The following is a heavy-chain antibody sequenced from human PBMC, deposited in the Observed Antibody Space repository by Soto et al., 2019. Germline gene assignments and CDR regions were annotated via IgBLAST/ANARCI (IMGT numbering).Heavy chain of an antibody. J-gene: IGHJ6*02. D-gene: IGHD3-22*01. CDR2: ISSSSSTI. V-gene: IGHV3-48*02. CDR1: GFTFSSYS. CDR3: ARDYYDRSGYYYYYYGMDV. Sequence: EVQLVESGGGLVQPGGSLRLSCAASGFTFSSYSMNWVRQAPGKGLEWVSYISSSSSTIYYADSVKGRFTISRDKAKNSLYLRMNSRRDEDKAVYYCARDYYDRSGYYYYYYGMDVWGQGTTVTVFS.